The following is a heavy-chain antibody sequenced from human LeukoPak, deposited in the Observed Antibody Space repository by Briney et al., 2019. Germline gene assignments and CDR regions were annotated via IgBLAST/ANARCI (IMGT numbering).Heavy chain of an antibody. Sequence: GGSLRLSCAASGFTFSSYGIHWVRQAPGKGLEWMVFIQYDGNYEKYAESVRGRVTISRDNSKNTLYLQMNSLRAEDTAVYYCAKIAAAGLNFDYWGQGTLVTVSS. CDR2: IQYDGNYE. J-gene: IGHJ4*02. CDR3: AKIAAAGLNFDY. CDR1: GFTFSSYG. D-gene: IGHD6-13*01. V-gene: IGHV3-30*02.